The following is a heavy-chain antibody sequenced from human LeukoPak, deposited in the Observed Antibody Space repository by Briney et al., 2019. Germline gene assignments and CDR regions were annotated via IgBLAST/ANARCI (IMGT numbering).Heavy chain of an antibody. D-gene: IGHD6-13*01. V-gene: IGHV3-48*03. CDR1: GFTFSSYE. Sequence: PGGSLRLSCAASGFTFSSYEMNWVRQAPGKGLEWVSYISSSGSTIYYADSVKGRFTISRDNAKTSLYLQMNSLRAEDTAVYYCASMAAYSSSWYGWFDPWGQGTLVTVSS. CDR2: ISSSGSTI. J-gene: IGHJ5*02. CDR3: ASMAAYSSSWYGWFDP.